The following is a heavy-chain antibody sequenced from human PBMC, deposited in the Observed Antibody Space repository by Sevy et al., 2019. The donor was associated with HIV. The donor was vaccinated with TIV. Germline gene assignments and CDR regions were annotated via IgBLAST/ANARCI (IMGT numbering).Heavy chain of an antibody. CDR2: IKQDGSEK. CDR3: ARELPHYYGSASPSGYMDV. V-gene: IGHV3-7*03. Sequence: GGSLRLSCAASGFTFSSYWMSWVRQAPGKGLEWVANIKQDGSEKYYVDSVKGRFTISRDNAKNSLYLQMNSLRAEDTAVYYCARELPHYYGSASPSGYMDVWGKGTTVTVSS. J-gene: IGHJ6*03. CDR1: GFTFSSYW. D-gene: IGHD3-10*01.